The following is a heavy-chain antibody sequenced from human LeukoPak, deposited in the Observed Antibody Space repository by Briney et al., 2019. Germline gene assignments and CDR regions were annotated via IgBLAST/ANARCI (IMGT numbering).Heavy chain of an antibody. Sequence: PSETLSLTCTVSGGSISSYYWRWLRQPPGKGLEWIGYIYYSGSTNYNPSLKSRVTISVDTSKNQFSLKLSSVTAADTAVYYCARETAVAGLDYWGQGTLVTVSS. CDR2: IYYSGST. J-gene: IGHJ4*02. CDR1: GGSISSYY. D-gene: IGHD6-19*01. V-gene: IGHV4-59*01. CDR3: ARETAVAGLDY.